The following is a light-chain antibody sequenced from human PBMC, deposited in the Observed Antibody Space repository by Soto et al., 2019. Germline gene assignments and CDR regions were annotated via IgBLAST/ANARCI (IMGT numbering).Light chain of an antibody. CDR2: DNS. CDR1: RSNIGAGYD. CDR3: QSHDNSLSGPV. V-gene: IGLV1-40*01. J-gene: IGLJ2*01. Sequence: QSVLTQPPSVSGAPGQRVTISCTGSRSNIGAGYDVHWYQHLPGTAPKLLIYDNSNRPSGVPDRFSGSKYGTSASLASSGLQAEDEADYYCQSHDNSLSGPVFGGGTKLTVL.